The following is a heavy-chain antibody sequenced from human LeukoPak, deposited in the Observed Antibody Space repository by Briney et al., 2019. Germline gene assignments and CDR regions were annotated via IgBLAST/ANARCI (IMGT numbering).Heavy chain of an antibody. J-gene: IGHJ6*03. CDR3: ARDGSGSWYMDV. D-gene: IGHD3-10*01. Sequence: SETLSLTCAVYGGSFSGYYWSWIRQPPGKGLEWIGYIYYSGSTNYNPSLKSRVTISVDTSKNQFSLKLSSVTAADTAVYYCARDGSGSWYMDVWGKGTTVTVSS. CDR1: GGSFSGYY. CDR2: IYYSGST. V-gene: IGHV4-59*01.